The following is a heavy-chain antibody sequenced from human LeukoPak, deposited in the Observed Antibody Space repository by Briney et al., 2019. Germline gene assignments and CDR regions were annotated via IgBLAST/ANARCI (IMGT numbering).Heavy chain of an antibody. CDR3: ARLITMIVVAHPDYFDY. J-gene: IGHJ4*02. V-gene: IGHV4-39*01. CDR1: GGSISSSSYY. D-gene: IGHD3-22*01. CDR2: IYYSGST. Sequence: PSETLPLTCTVSGGSISSSSYYWGWIRQPPGKGLEWIGSIYYSGSTYYNPSLKSRVTISVDTSKNQFSLKLSSVTAADTAVYYCARLITMIVVAHPDYFDYWGQGTLVTVSS.